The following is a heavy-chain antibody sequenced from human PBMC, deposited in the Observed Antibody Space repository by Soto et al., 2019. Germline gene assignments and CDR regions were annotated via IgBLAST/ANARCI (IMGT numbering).Heavy chain of an antibody. J-gene: IGHJ4*02. V-gene: IGHV1-24*01. CDR3: ATGGPVESGDGYNYYFDY. D-gene: IGHD1-1*01. Sequence: QVQLVQSGAEVKKPGASVKVSCKVSGYTLTELSMHWVRQAPGKGLEWMGGFDPEDGETIYAQKFQGRVTMSDDTSTDTAYMELSSLRSEDTAVYYCATGGPVESGDGYNYYFDYWGQGALVTVSS. CDR2: FDPEDGET. CDR1: GYTLTELS.